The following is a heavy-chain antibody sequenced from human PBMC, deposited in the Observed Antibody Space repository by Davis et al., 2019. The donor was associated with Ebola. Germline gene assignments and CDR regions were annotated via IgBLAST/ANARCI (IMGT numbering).Heavy chain of an antibody. V-gene: IGHV4-30-4*07. CDR3: ARDLGGSGYYDAFDI. Sequence: MPSETLSLTCAVFAGFVSSGGYSWSWIRQPPGKGLEWIGYYYYTGTTYYNPSLKSRLTMSVHTSKNQLSLKLSSVTAADTAVYYCARDLGGSGYYDAFDIWGQGTMVTVSS. D-gene: IGHD3-22*01. CDR1: AGFVSSGGYS. J-gene: IGHJ3*02. CDR2: YYYTGTT.